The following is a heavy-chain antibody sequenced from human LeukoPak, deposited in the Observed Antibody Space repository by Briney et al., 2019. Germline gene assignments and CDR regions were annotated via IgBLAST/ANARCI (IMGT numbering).Heavy chain of an antibody. CDR1: GGTFSSYA. CDR2: IIPIFGTA. V-gene: IGHV1-69*05. D-gene: IGHD2-15*01. CDR3: AKLRGDCSGGSCPGGAFDI. J-gene: IGHJ3*02. Sequence: GASVKVSCKASGGTFSSYAISWVRQATGQGLEWMGGIIPIFGTANYAQKLQGRVTMTTDTSTSIAYMELRSLRSDDTAVYYCAKLRGDCSGGSCPGGAFDIWGQGTMVTVSS.